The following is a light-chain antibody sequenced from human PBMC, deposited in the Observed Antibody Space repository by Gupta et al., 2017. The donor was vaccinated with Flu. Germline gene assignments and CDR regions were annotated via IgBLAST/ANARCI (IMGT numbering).Light chain of an antibody. CDR1: QAISKY. Sequence: IQMTQSPSCLAASVSDRVTITFQASQAISKYLNWYQQKPVKAPKLLIYDAAHGETGVSTRFSGSGYGKHVTFTSSSRHQEEFASYYCHLDETLLLITFGARTKLEIK. CDR2: DAA. J-gene: IGKJ4*01. V-gene: IGKV1-33*01. CDR3: HLDETLLLIT.